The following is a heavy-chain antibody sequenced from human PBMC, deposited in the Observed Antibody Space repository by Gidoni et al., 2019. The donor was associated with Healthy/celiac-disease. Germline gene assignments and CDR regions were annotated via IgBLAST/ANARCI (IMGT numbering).Heavy chain of an antibody. CDR2: ISSSSSYI. V-gene: IGHV3-21*01. J-gene: IGHJ6*02. D-gene: IGHD1-7*01. CDR3: ARATTDYYYGMDV. Sequence: EVQLVESGGGLVKPGGSLRLSCAASGFPFSSYSMNWVRQAPGKGLEWVSSISSSSSYIYYADSVKGRFTISRDNAKNSLYLQMNSLRAEDTAVYYCARATTDYYYGMDVWGQGTTVTVSS. CDR1: GFPFSSYS.